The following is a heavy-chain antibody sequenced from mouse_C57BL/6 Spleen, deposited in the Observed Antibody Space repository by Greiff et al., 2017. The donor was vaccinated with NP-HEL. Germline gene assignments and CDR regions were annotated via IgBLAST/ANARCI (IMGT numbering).Heavy chain of an antibody. CDR2: IWSGGST. Sequence: VKLVESGPGLVQPSQSLSITCTVSGFSLTSYGVHWVRQPPGKGLEWLGVIWSGGSTDYNAAFISRLSISKDNSKSQVFFKMNSLQADDTAIYYCASKNSNYPHWYFDVWGTGTTVTVSS. D-gene: IGHD2-5*01. CDR1: GFSLTSYG. V-gene: IGHV2-4*01. CDR3: ASKNSNYPHWYFDV. J-gene: IGHJ1*03.